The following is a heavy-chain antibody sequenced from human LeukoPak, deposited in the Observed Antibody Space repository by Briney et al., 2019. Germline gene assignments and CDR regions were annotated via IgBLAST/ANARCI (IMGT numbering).Heavy chain of an antibody. CDR3: ADSPSYYFDY. V-gene: IGHV3-48*01. D-gene: IGHD2-15*01. Sequence: GGSLRLSCAASGFTFSSYSMNWVRQAPGKGLEWVSYISSSSSTIYYADSVKGRFTISRDNAKNSLYLQMNSLRAEDTAVYYCADSPSYYFDYWGQGTLVTVSS. J-gene: IGHJ4*02. CDR2: ISSSSSTI. CDR1: GFTFSSYS.